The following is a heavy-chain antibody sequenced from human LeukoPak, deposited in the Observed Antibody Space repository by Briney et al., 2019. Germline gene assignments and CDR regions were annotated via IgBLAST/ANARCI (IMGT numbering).Heavy chain of an antibody. Sequence: SETLSLTCIVSGGSISSSIYYWAWVRQPPGKGLEWIGTVFYNGATQYSPSLRSRVTISIDTSTNQFSLKLTSVTAADTALYYCARYYYDSSGYWGLVAFDIWGQGTMVTVSS. D-gene: IGHD3-22*01. J-gene: IGHJ3*02. CDR1: GGSISSSIYY. CDR2: VFYNGAT. V-gene: IGHV4-39*07. CDR3: ARYYYDSSGYWGLVAFDI.